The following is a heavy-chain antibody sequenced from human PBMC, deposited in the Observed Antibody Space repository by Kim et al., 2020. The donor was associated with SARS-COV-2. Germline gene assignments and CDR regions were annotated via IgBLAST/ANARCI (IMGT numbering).Heavy chain of an antibody. Sequence: ASVKVSCKTSGDTLTNYAINWVRQAPGQGLEWMGRIIPVLGVRNIAQQFQGRITITADKSTRTAYMDLSSLSFEDTAIYYCARDTGLGYFYYMGVWGNGTPVTVSS. CDR3: ARDTGLGYFYYMGV. CDR2: IIPVLGVR. J-gene: IGHJ6*03. CDR1: GDTLTNYA. V-gene: IGHV1-69*04. D-gene: IGHD1-1*01.